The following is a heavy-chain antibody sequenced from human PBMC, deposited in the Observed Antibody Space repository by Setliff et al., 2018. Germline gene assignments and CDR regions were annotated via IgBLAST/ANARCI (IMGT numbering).Heavy chain of an antibody. CDR1: GGSVSTYY. CDR3: ARDNTIVGATDY. CDR2: LHTSGTT. D-gene: IGHD1-26*01. J-gene: IGHJ4*02. V-gene: IGHV4-4*07. Sequence: ETLSLTCTVSGGSVSTYYWSWIRQPAGEGLEWIGRLHTSGTTDYNPSLKGRVTISADTSTNHFSLKLTSVTAADTAVYYCARDNTIVGATDYWGQGALVTVSS.